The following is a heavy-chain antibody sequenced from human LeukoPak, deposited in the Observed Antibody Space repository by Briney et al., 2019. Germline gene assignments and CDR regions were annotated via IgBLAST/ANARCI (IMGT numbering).Heavy chain of an antibody. V-gene: IGHV4-38-2*02. CDR2: IYHSGST. D-gene: IGHD2-2*01. J-gene: IGHJ5*02. Sequence: PSETLSLTCTVSGYSITRGSYWGWIRQPPGKGLEWIANIYHSGSTYYNPSLKSRVTISVDTSKNQFSLKLSSVTAADTAAYYCARHQLYCSSTSCPRNWFDPWGQGTLVTVSS. CDR3: ARHQLYCSSTSCPRNWFDP. CDR1: GYSITRGSY.